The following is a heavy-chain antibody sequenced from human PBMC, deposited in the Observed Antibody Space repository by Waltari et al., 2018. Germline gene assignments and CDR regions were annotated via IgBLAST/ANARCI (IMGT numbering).Heavy chain of an antibody. J-gene: IGHJ4*02. V-gene: IGHV3-53*01. D-gene: IGHD3-3*01. CDR2: IYSGGST. CDR3: ARFDFRTGSYY. CDR1: GFTVSNNY. Sequence: EVQLVESGGGWIQPGGSLRLSCAVPGFTVSNNYMSWGRQAPGKGLEWVSVIYSGGSTYYADSVKGRFTISRDSSENTVYLQMSSLRAEDTALYYCARFDFRTGSYYWGQGTLVTVSS.